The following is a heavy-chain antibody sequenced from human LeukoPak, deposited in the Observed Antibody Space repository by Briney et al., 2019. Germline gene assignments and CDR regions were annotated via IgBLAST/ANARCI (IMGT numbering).Heavy chain of an antibody. CDR3: ARFKRAGGWSYFDY. J-gene: IGHJ4*02. CDR2: IYNSGST. D-gene: IGHD6-19*01. V-gene: IGHV4-59*01. CDR1: GGSFSGYY. Sequence: SETLSLTCAVYGGSFSGYYWSWIRKPPGKGLEWIGHIYNSGSTNYSPSLKSRVTISVDTSKNQFSLKLSSVTAADTAVYYCARFKRAGGWSYFDYWGQGTLVTVSS.